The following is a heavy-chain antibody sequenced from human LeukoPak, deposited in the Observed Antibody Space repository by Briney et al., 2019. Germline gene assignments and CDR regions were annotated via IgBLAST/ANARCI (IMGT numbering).Heavy chain of an antibody. CDR1: GGSFSGYY. Sequence: SETLSLTCAVYGGSFSGYYWSWIRQPPGKGLEGIGEINHSRSTNYNPSLKSRVTISVATSKSQFSLKLSSVTAADTAVYHCARTLGGVIGCLDYWGQGTLVTVSS. J-gene: IGHJ4*02. CDR2: INHSRST. D-gene: IGHD3-16*02. CDR3: ARTLGGVIGCLDY. V-gene: IGHV4-34*01.